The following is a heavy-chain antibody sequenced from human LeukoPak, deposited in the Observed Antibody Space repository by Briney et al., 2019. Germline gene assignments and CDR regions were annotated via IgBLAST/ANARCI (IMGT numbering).Heavy chain of an antibody. V-gene: IGHV3-30*18. CDR2: ISFDGSNK. Sequence: GGSLRLSCAASGFTFSSYGMYWVRQAPGKGLEWVAVISFDGSNKYYADSVRGRFTVSRDNSKDTLYLQMNSLRAEDTAVYYCAKDEIGAVSGLLDYWGQGILVTVSS. D-gene: IGHD6-19*01. CDR3: AKDEIGAVSGLLDY. J-gene: IGHJ4*02. CDR1: GFTFSSYG.